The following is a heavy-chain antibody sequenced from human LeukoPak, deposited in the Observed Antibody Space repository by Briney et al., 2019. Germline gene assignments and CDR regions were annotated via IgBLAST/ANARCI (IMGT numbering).Heavy chain of an antibody. V-gene: IGHV4-39*01. Sequence: GSLRLSCAASELTFSDYYMSWIRQPPGKGLEWIGSIYYSGSTYYNPSLKSRVTISVDTSKNRFSLKLSSVTAADTAVYYCARRGDSSGTLPSGFDYWGQGTLVTVSS. J-gene: IGHJ4*02. D-gene: IGHD3-22*01. CDR3: ARRGDSSGTLPSGFDY. CDR2: IYYSGST. CDR1: ELTFSDYY.